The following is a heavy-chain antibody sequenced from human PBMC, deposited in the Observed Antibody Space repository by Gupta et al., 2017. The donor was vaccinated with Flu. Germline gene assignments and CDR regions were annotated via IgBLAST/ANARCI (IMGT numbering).Heavy chain of an antibody. CDR3: ARDRGLPGETSTWMGMCDY. CDR2: ITHSSSYI. D-gene: IGHD6-13*01. Sequence: EVQLVESGGGLVKPGGSLRLSCAASGFTLSNYNMYCVRQAPGKGLEWVSSITHSSSYIYYVDSVKGRFTVSRDNSRNSLYLEMNSLRADDTAVYYCARDRGLPGETSTWMGMCDYWGQGTLVTVSP. J-gene: IGHJ4*02. CDR1: GFTLSNYN. V-gene: IGHV3-21*06.